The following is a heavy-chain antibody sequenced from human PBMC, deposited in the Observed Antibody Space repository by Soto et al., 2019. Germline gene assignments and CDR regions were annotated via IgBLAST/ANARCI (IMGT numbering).Heavy chain of an antibody. D-gene: IGHD2-2*01. V-gene: IGHV3-15*01. Sequence: DVQLVESGGGLVKPGGSLRLSCAASGFTFTNAWMNWVRQAPGKGLEWVGRIKSKTDGGTTDYGAPVKGRFTISRDDSRKMVYLQLNSLKTEDTAVYYCTTERLSGGYCGSTTSCSGYRGQGTLVTVSS. CDR2: IKSKTDGGTT. J-gene: IGHJ4*02. CDR1: GFTFTNAW. CDR3: TTERLSGGYCGSTTSCSGY.